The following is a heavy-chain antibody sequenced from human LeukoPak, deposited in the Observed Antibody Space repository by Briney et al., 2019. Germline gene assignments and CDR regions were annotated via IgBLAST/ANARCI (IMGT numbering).Heavy chain of an antibody. CDR1: GFTFDDYA. J-gene: IGHJ4*02. Sequence: GGSLRLSCAASGFTFDDYAMHWVRQAPGKGLEWVSGISWNSGSIDYADSVKGRFTISRDNAKNSLYLQMNSLRAEDTALYYCAKDTGPRRLFSSTHFDYWGQGTLVTVSS. V-gene: IGHV3-9*01. CDR3: AKDTGPRRLFSSTHFDY. D-gene: IGHD3-22*01. CDR2: ISWNSGSI.